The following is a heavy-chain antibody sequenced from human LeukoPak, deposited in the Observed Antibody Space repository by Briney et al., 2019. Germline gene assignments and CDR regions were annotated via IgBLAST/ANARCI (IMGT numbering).Heavy chain of an antibody. Sequence: PGGSLRLSCAASGFTFSSYGMHWVRQAPGKGLEWVAVISYDGSNKYYADSVKGRFTISRDNSKNTLYLQMNSLRAEDTAVYYCAKDLRGSGSLIDYWGQGTLVTVSS. CDR1: GFTFSSYG. CDR3: AKDLRGSGSLIDY. J-gene: IGHJ4*02. V-gene: IGHV3-30*18. D-gene: IGHD3-10*01. CDR2: ISYDGSNK.